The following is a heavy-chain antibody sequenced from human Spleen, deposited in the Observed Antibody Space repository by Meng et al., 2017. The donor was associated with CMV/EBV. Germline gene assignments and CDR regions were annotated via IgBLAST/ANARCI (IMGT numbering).Heavy chain of an antibody. Sequence: SISSRNYYWGWIRQPPRKGLEWTGSIYYSGSTYYNPSLKNRITISVDTSKNQFSLRLNSVTAADTAVYYCAREFRRTTITNQDWFDPWGQGTLVTVSS. CDR3: AREFRRTTITNQDWFDP. CDR1: SISSRNYY. CDR2: IYYSGST. V-gene: IGHV4-39*07. D-gene: IGHD4-11*01. J-gene: IGHJ5*02.